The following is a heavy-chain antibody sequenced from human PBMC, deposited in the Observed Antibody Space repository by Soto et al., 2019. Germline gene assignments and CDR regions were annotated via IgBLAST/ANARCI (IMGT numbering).Heavy chain of an antibody. V-gene: IGHV3-48*03. CDR2: INTNGRTI. J-gene: IGHJ4*02. CDR1: GCTFSTYE. Sequence: EVQLVESGGGLVQPGGSLRLSCAASGCTFSTYEINWVRQAPGKGLEWVSYINTNGRTIYYAESVKRRFTCSRDNAKNSLYLQMNSLRAEDTAIYYCARVKYSSSSLDYWGQGTLVTVSS. CDR3: ARVKYSSSSLDY. D-gene: IGHD6-6*01.